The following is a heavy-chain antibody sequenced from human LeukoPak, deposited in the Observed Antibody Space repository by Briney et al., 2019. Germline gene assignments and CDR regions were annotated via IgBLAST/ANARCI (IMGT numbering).Heavy chain of an antibody. V-gene: IGHV1-69*04. D-gene: IGHD3-22*01. J-gene: IGHJ4*02. CDR3: ASGLDRSGRYFDY. CDR2: IIPILGIA. Sequence: SVKVSCKASGGTFSSYAISWVRQAPGQGLEWMGRIIPILGIANYAQKFQGRVTITADKSTSTAYMELSSLRSEDTAVYYCASGLDRSGRYFDYWGQGTLVTVSS. CDR1: GGTFSSYA.